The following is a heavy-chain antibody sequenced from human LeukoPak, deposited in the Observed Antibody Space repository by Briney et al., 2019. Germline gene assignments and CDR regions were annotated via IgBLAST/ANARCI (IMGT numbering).Heavy chain of an antibody. CDR3: ARHGSYVRALNY. V-gene: IGHV4-59*08. CDR1: GGSISSYY. D-gene: IGHD1-26*01. Sequence: SETLSLTCTVSGGSISSYYWSWIRQPPGKGLEWIGYIYYSGSTNYNPSLKSRVTISVDTSKNQFSLKLSSVTAADTAVYYCARHGSYVRALNYWGQGTLVTVSS. J-gene: IGHJ4*02. CDR2: IYYSGST.